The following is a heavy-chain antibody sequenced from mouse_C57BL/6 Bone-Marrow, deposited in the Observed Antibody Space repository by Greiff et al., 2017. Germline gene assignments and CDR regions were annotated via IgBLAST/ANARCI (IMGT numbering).Heavy chain of an antibody. Sequence: EVQLQQSGPVLVKPGASVKMSCKASGYTFTDYYMNWVKQSHGKSLEWIGVINPYNGGTSSNQKFKGKATLTVDKSSSTAYMELNSLTSEDSAVDYCARIPAYYFFMDYWGQGTSVTVSS. CDR2: INPYNGGT. J-gene: IGHJ4*01. CDR1: GYTFTDYY. D-gene: IGHD2-10*01. CDR3: ARIPAYYFFMDY. V-gene: IGHV1-19*01.